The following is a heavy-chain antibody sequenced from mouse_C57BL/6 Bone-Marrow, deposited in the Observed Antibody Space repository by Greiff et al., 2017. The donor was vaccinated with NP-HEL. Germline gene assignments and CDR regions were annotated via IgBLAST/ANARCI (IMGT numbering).Heavy chain of an antibody. Sequence: EVQGVESGGGLVQPGGSLKLSCAASGFTFSDYYMYWVRQTPEKRLEWVAYISNGGGSTYYPDTVKGRFTISRDNAKNTLYLQMSRLKSEDTAMYYCARHDHYYGSSSDYWGQGTTLTVSS. CDR3: ARHDHYYGSSSDY. J-gene: IGHJ2*01. D-gene: IGHD1-1*01. V-gene: IGHV5-12*01. CDR2: ISNGGGST. CDR1: GFTFSDYY.